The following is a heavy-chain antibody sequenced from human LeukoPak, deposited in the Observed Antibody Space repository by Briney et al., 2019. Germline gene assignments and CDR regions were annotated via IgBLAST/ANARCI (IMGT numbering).Heavy chain of an antibody. CDR3: ARNRPLKRGVAYYSSSGMAV. CDR1: GGSFSGYY. Sequence: PSETLSLTCAVYGGSFSGYYWSWIGQLPGKGLEGIGYIYHSGSTCYNPFLKSRVSISVDKSMTQFSLRLTSLTAEYTAVYYCARNRPLKRGVAYYSSSGMAVWGQGTTVLVPS. D-gene: IGHD3-16*01. J-gene: IGHJ6*02. V-gene: IGHV4-34*09. CDR2: IYHSGST.